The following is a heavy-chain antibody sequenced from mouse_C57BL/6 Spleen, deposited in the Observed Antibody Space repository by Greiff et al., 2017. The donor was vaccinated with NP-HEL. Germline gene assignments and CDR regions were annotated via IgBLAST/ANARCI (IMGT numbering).Heavy chain of an antibody. J-gene: IGHJ2*01. D-gene: IGHD1-1*01. V-gene: IGHV1-52*01. CDR2: IDPSDSET. CDR3: ARGHYGRSRDYFDY. CDR1: GYTFTSYW. Sequence: QVQLQQPGAELVRPGSSVKLSCKASGYTFTSYWMHWVKQRPIQGLEWIGKIDPSDSETHYNQKFKDKATLTVDKSSSTAYMQLSILTSEASAFYYCARGHYGRSRDYFDYWGQGTTLTVSS.